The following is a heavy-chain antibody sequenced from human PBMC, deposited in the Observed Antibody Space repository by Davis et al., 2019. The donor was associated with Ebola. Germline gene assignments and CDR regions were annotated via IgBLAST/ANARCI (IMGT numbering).Heavy chain of an antibody. J-gene: IGHJ6*04. V-gene: IGHV3-9*01. D-gene: IGHD5-12*01. Sequence: SLKISCEASGFTFGDYAMHWVRQPPEQGLEWVASISWHTVKTGYSDSVKGRFTISRDNAKKSLYLEMNNVKLEDAASYYCAKDKGSGYYNEANMNNFYYYYAMDVWGKGTTVTVSS. CDR3: AKDKGSGYYNEANMNNFYYYYAMDV. CDR2: ISWHTVKT. CDR1: GFTFGDYA.